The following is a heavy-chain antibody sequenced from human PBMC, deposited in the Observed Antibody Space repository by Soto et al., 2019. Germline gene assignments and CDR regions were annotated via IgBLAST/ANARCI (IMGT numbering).Heavy chain of an antibody. Sequence: QVQLVQSGAEVKKPGASVKVSCKASGYTFTSYAMHWVRQAPGQRLEWMGWINAGNGNTKYSQKFQGRVTITRDTSASTAYMELSSLRSEDTAVYYCARVGLIGGYAGDSSGYYYGGDYWGQGTLVTVSS. J-gene: IGHJ4*02. D-gene: IGHD3-22*01. CDR2: INAGNGNT. V-gene: IGHV1-3*01. CDR3: ARVGLIGGYAGDSSGYYYGGDY. CDR1: GYTFTSYA.